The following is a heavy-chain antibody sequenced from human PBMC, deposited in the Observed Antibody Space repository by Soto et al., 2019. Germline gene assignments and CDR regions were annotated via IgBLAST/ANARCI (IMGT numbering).Heavy chain of an antibody. Sequence: PSETLSLTCAVYGGSFSGYYWSWIRQPPGKGLEWIGEINHSGSTNYNPSLKSRVTISVDTSKNQFSLKLSSMTAADTAVYYCARVPDTAMDGRGLDYWGQGTLVTVSS. D-gene: IGHD5-18*01. CDR3: ARVPDTAMDGRGLDY. CDR2: INHSGST. V-gene: IGHV4-34*01. CDR1: GGSFSGYY. J-gene: IGHJ4*02.